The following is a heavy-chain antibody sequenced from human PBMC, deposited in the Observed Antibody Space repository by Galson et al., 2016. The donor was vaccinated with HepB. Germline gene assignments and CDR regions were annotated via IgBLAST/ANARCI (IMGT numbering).Heavy chain of an antibody. Sequence: TLSLTCTVSGGSINNNSFYWGWIRQPPGKGLEWIGNVFYRGTNYYTPSLKRRVTISIDTSKNEFSLGLQSVTAADPAVYYCARVVFGSVLIGHFDPWGQGALVTVSP. D-gene: IGHD3-10*01. CDR3: ARVVFGSVLIGHFDP. V-gene: IGHV4-39*07. J-gene: IGHJ5*02. CDR2: VFYRGTN. CDR1: GGSINNNSFY.